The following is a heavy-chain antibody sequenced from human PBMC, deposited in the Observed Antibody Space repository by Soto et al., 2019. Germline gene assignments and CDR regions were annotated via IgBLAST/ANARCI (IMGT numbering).Heavy chain of an antibody. J-gene: IGHJ4*02. Sequence: GGSLRLSCAASGFTFSIYAMSWVRQAPGKGLEWVSAISGSGGSTYYADSVKGRFTISRDNSKNTLYLQMNSLRAEDTAVYYCAKDPDVLLWFGGHVDYWGQGTLVTVSS. D-gene: IGHD3-10*01. CDR1: GFTFSIYA. CDR3: AKDPDVLLWFGGHVDY. CDR2: ISGSGGST. V-gene: IGHV3-23*01.